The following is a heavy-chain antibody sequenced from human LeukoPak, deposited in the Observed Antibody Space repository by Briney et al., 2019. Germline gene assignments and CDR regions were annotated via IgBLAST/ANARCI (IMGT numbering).Heavy chain of an antibody. J-gene: IGHJ4*02. D-gene: IGHD4-23*01. CDR1: GYSFTYYW. V-gene: IGHV5-51*01. CDR2: IYPGDSDT. Sequence: GESLKISCQGSGYSFTYYWIAWVRQMPGKGLEWMGIIYPGDSDTRYSPSFQGQVTISADKSISTAYLQWSSLKASDTAMYYCARQNGGIGGDFDYWGQGTLVTVSS. CDR3: ARQNGGIGGDFDY.